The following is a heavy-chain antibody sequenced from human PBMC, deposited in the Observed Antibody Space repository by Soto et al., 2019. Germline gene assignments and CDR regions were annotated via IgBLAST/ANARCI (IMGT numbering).Heavy chain of an antibody. Sequence: QVQLVQSGAEVKKPGASVKVSCEASGYTFNNNGITWVRQAPGQGLEWMGWISTYSGNTNYAQKVQGRVTMTTDTATSTVHMELGSLTSDDTAVYYCARCGAGSCYAPLDYWGQGTLVTVSS. D-gene: IGHD2-2*01. V-gene: IGHV1-18*01. CDR2: ISTYSGNT. CDR3: ARCGAGSCYAPLDY. J-gene: IGHJ4*02. CDR1: GYTFNNNG.